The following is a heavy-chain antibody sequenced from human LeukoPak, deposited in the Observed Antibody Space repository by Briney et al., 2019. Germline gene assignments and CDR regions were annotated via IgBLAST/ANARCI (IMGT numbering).Heavy chain of an antibody. Sequence: GGPLRLSCAASGFTFGRYWMNWVRQAPGKGLEWVANIKQDGSEKYYVDSVKGRFTISRDNAKKSLYLEMKNLRADDTAVYYCARDGVPMVRGVNWFDPWGQGTLVTVSS. CDR3: ARDGVPMVRGVNWFDP. CDR1: GFTFGRYW. CDR2: IKQDGSEK. V-gene: IGHV3-7*01. D-gene: IGHD3-10*01. J-gene: IGHJ5*02.